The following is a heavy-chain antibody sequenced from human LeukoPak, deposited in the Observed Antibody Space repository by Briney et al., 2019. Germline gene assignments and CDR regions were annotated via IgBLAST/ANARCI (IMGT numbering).Heavy chain of an antibody. CDR1: GFTFSDYY. D-gene: IGHD4-23*01. CDR3: ATNRNSAGYYYYYMDV. J-gene: IGHJ6*03. Sequence: PGGSLRFSCAASGFTFSDYYMSWIRQAPGKGLEWVSYISSSGSTIYYADSVKGRFTISRDNAKNSLYLQMNSLRAEDTAVYYCATNRNSAGYYYYYMDVWGKGTTVTVSS. V-gene: IGHV3-11*01. CDR2: ISSSGSTI.